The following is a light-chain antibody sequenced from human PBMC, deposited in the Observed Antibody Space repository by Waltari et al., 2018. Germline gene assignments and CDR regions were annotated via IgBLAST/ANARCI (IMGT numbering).Light chain of an antibody. Sequence: EIVMTQSPATLSVSPGERATLSCRASQSVRSNLAWYQQKPGQAPRLLIYGASTRATGIPGKFSVSGSGTEFTLTISSLQSEDVAVYYCQHYNNWPSYTFGPGTKLEIK. CDR3: QHYNNWPSYT. J-gene: IGKJ2*01. V-gene: IGKV3-15*01. CDR2: GAS. CDR1: QSVRSN.